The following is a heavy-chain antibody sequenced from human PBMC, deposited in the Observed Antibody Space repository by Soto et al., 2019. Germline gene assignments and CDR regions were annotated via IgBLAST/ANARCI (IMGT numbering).Heavy chain of an antibody. CDR1: GFTFSSYW. CDR2: INTDGSST. D-gene: IGHD3-16*01. V-gene: IGHV3-74*01. CDR3: ARFRVDDDYVP. Sequence: EVPLVESGGGLVQPGGSLRLSCAASGFTFSSYWMHWVRQAPGKGLVWVSRINTDGSSTSYADSVKGRFTISRDNAKNMVYLQMNSLRAEDTAVYYCARFRVDDDYVPWGQGTLVTVSS. J-gene: IGHJ5*02.